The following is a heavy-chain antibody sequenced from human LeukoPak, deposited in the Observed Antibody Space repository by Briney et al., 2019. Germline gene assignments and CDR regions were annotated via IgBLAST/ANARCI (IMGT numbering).Heavy chain of an antibody. D-gene: IGHD6-6*01. CDR2: ISDSGGST. V-gene: IGHV3-23*01. Sequence: GSLRLSCAASGFTFSNYAMYWVRQAPGKGLEWVSTISDSGGSTRYAGSVKGRFSISRDNSKNTLCLQMSSLGVEDTAVYYCAKGTYSSSPRDYWGQGTLVTVSS. J-gene: IGHJ4*02. CDR1: GFTFSNYA. CDR3: AKGTYSSSPRDY.